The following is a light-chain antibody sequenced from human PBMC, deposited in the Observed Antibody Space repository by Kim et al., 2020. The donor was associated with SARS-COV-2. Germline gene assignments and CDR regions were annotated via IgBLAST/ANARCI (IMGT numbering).Light chain of an antibody. CDR2: GAS. Sequence: SASTGDRVTISCRVSQDIANYLAWYQQKPGKAPDLLIFGASTLHGGVPSRFSATGFGTDFTLTISGLQSEDYATYYCQQYHSYPYTFGQGTKLEI. CDR3: QQYHSYPYT. V-gene: IGKV1D-8*02. J-gene: IGKJ2*01. CDR1: QDIANY.